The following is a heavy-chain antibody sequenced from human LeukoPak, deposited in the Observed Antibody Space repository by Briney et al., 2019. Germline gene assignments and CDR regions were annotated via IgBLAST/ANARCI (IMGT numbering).Heavy chain of an antibody. D-gene: IGHD4-17*01. V-gene: IGHV4-61*01. CDR2: IYYSGST. J-gene: IGHJ6*04. Sequence: SETLSLTCTVSGGSVSSGSYYWSWIRQPPGKGLEWLGYIYYSGSTNYNPSLKSRVTISVDTSKNQFSLKLSSVTAADTAVYYCASSTVNYYYYGMDVWGKGTTVTVSS. CDR3: ASSTVNYYYYGMDV. CDR1: GGSVSSGSYY.